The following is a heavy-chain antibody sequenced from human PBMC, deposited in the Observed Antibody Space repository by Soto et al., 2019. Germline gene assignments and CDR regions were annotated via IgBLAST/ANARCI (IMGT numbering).Heavy chain of an antibody. CDR1: GGTFSSYT. D-gene: IGHD3-10*01. CDR3: ARHRQGVRGVLTVNWFDP. CDR2: IIPILGIA. Sequence: QVQLVQSGAEVKKPGSSVKVSCKASGGTFSSYTISWVRQAPGQGLEWMGRIIPILGIANYAQKFQGRVTITADKSTPTASIELSSLRAEDTAVYYCARHRQGVRGVLTVNWFDPWGQGTLVTVSS. V-gene: IGHV1-69*02. J-gene: IGHJ5*02.